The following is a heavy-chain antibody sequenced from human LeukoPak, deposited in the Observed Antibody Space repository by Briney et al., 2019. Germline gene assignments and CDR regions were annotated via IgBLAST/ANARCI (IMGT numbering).Heavy chain of an antibody. CDR3: ARHRGAARHVDY. J-gene: IGHJ4*02. Sequence: SETLSLTCTVSGGSISSYYWSWIRQPPGKGLEWIGYIYYSGSTNYNPSLKSRVTISVDTSKNQFSLKLSSVTTADTAVYYCARHRGAARHVDYWGQGTLVTVSS. CDR1: GGSISSYY. V-gene: IGHV4-59*08. D-gene: IGHD6-6*01. CDR2: IYYSGST.